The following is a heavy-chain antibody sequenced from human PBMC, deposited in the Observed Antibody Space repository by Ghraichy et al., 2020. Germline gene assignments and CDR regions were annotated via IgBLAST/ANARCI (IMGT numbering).Heavy chain of an antibody. Sequence: SETLSLTCTVSGGSISSDGYYWSWIRQHPGKGLEWIGYIYYTGSAYYNPSLRSRVAMSVDTSKNQFSLKLNSVTAADTAVYYCARPSMTTVTFWWFDPWGQGTLVTVSS. V-gene: IGHV4-31*03. CDR3: ARPSMTTVTFWWFDP. D-gene: IGHD4-11*01. CDR1: GGSISSDGYY. CDR2: IYYTGSA. J-gene: IGHJ5*02.